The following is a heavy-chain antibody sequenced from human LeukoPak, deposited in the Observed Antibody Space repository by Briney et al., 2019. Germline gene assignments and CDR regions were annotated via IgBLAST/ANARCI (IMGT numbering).Heavy chain of an antibody. Sequence: GGPLRLSCAASGFTFSSYGMHWVRQAPGKGLEWVAFIRYDGSNKYYADSVKGRFTISRDNSKNTLYLQMNSLRAEDTAVYYCAKDPTAMVTAGDYWGQGTLVTVSS. CDR1: GFTFSSYG. CDR2: IRYDGSNK. J-gene: IGHJ4*02. D-gene: IGHD5-18*01. CDR3: AKDPTAMVTAGDY. V-gene: IGHV3-30*02.